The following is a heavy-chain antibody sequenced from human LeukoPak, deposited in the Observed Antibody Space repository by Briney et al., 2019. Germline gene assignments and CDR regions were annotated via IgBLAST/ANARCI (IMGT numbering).Heavy chain of an antibody. D-gene: IGHD3-16*01. V-gene: IGHV3-53*01. Sequence: GGSLRLSCAASGLTVSSNYMSWVRQAPGKGLEWVSVIYSGGSTYYADSVKGRFTISRDNSKNTLYLQMNSLRPEDTAVYYCARVIKGSRGGYYYYMDVWGKGTTVTVSS. CDR2: IYSGGST. CDR3: ARVIKGSRGGYYYYMDV. CDR1: GLTVSSNY. J-gene: IGHJ6*03.